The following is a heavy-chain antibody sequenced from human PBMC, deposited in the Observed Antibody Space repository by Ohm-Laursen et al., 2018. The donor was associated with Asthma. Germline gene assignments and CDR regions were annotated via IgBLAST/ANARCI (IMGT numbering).Heavy chain of an antibody. V-gene: IGHV3-30-3*01. CDR2: GGSYYDGGLK. CDR3: VRDGSVGATGFDS. D-gene: IGHD1-26*01. CDR1: GFTFRSYA. Sequence: SLRLSCSASGFTFRSYAMHWVRQAPGKGLEWVAVGGSYYDGGLKYYADSVNGRFTVSRDDSKNTLYLQMNSLRPDDTAVYYCVRDGSVGATGFDSWGQGTLVTVSS. J-gene: IGHJ4*02.